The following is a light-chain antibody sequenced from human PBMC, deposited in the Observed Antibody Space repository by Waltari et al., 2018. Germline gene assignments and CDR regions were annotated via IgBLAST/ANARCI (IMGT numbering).Light chain of an antibody. Sequence: DVQMTQSPSSLSSSVVYIVSITCRASQAMNHYLAWYQQKPGKPPQLLIYATSILQSGVPSRFSGSGSGTDFTLTISSLQPDDVATYYCQKYDGAPWTFGQGTKLEIK. CDR1: QAMNHY. CDR3: QKYDGAPWT. CDR2: ATS. V-gene: IGKV1-27*01. J-gene: IGKJ1*01.